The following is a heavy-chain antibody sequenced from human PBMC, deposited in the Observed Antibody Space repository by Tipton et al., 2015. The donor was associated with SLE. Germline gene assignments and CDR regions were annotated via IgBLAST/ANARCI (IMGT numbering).Heavy chain of an antibody. J-gene: IGHJ4*02. CDR1: GGSFSDYY. CDR2: IHDSGAT. CDR3: ARHPGASFDF. V-gene: IGHV4-31*11. Sequence: TLSLTCAVFGGSFSDYYWSWIRQHPGKGLEWIGYIHDSGATFYNPSLRSRSAISVDTSQNQFSLRLTSATAADTAIYYCARHPGASFDFWGQGILVTVSS.